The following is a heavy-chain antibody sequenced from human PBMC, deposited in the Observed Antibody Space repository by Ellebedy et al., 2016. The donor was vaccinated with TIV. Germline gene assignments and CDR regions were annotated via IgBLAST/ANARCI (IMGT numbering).Heavy chain of an antibody. V-gene: IGHV3-33*01. CDR2: FWFDGSNK. J-gene: IGHJ6*02. D-gene: IGHD3-10*01. CDR3: ARDRRYGSGSDSDYYAMDV. CDR1: GFTLSNYG. Sequence: PGGSLRLSCAASGFTLSNYGMHWVRQAPGKGLEGVAIFWFDGSNKYYADSVKGRFSISRDTSKNTLFLQMNSLRAEDTAVYYCARDRRYGSGSDSDYYAMDVWGQGTTVTVSS.